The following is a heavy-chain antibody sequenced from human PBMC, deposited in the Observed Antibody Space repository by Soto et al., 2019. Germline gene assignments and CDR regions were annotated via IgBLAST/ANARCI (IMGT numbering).Heavy chain of an antibody. J-gene: IGHJ6*02. D-gene: IGHD2-15*01. V-gene: IGHV1-69*01. CDR1: GGTFSSYA. CDR3: ARPVYCSGGSCYDYYYGMDV. Sequence: QVQLVQSGAEVKKPGSSVKVSCKASGGTFSSYAISWVRQAPGQGLEWMGGIIPIFGTANYAQKFQGRVTITADESTSTAYMELSSLRSEDTAVYYCARPVYCSGGSCYDYYYGMDVWGQGTTVTVSS. CDR2: IIPIFGTA.